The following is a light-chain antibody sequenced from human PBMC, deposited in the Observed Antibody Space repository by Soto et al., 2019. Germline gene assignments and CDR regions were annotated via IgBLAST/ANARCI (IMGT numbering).Light chain of an antibody. CDR3: QHYGTSPRT. V-gene: IGKV3-20*01. J-gene: IGKJ1*01. CDR2: VAS. Sequence: EIVLTQSPGTLSLFPGERATFSCRASQSVSSTYLSWYRQKPGQAPRLLISVASSRATGIPDRFSGSGSGTDFTLTISRLEPEDSAVYYCQHYGTSPRTLGQGTKVEIK. CDR1: QSVSSTY.